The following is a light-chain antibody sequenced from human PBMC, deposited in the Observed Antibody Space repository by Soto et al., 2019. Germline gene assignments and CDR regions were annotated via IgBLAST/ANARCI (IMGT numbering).Light chain of an antibody. CDR2: EVR. V-gene: IGLV2-14*01. CDR1: SSDVGGYNY. Sequence: QSVLTQPASVSGSPCQSITISCTGTSSDVGGYNYVSWYQQHPGTASKLMICEVRQRPSGVSNRFSGSKSGNTASLTISGLQPEDEAIYYCTSYTGSATPYGFGTGTKVTVL. CDR3: TSYTGSATPYG. J-gene: IGLJ1*01.